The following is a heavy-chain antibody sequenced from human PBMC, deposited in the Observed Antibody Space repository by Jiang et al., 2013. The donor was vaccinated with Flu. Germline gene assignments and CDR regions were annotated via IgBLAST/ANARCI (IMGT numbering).Heavy chain of an antibody. CDR2: IYYSGST. Sequence: LLKPSETLSLTCTVSGGSISSSSYYWGWIRQPPGKGLEWIGSIYYSGSTYYNPSLKSRVTISVDTSKNQFSLKLSSVTAADTAVYYCARHSPDIVVVPAATGGDGWFDPWGQGTLVTVSS. CDR3: ARHSPDIVVVPAATGGDGWFDP. CDR1: GGSISSSSYY. D-gene: IGHD2-2*01. V-gene: IGHV4-39*01. J-gene: IGHJ5*02.